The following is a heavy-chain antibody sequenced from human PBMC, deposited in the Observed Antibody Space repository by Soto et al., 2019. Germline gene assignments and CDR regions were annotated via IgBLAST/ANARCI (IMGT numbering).Heavy chain of an antibody. CDR2: IYSSGST. CDR1: GGAISIYY. Sequence: SEKLPHTYTGSGGAISIYYWTGIRQPAGKGLEWIGRIYSSGSTKYNPALQSRVTMSLDTSKTQFSLRLTSVTDADTAVDYFVRGKRFYDWVDSWG. D-gene: IGHD3-3*01. CDR3: VRGKRFYDWVDS. J-gene: IGHJ5*01. V-gene: IGHV4-4*07.